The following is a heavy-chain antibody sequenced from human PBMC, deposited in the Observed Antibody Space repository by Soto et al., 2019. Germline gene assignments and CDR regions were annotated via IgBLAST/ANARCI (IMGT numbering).Heavy chain of an antibody. J-gene: IGHJ5*02. CDR3: AIIDSSGYYDNWFDP. V-gene: IGHV1-24*01. CDR1: GYTLTELS. CDR2: FDPEDGET. D-gene: IGHD3-22*01. Sequence: GASVKVSCKVSGYTLTELSMHWVRQAPGKGLEWMGGFDPEDGETIYAQKFQGRVTVTEDTSTDTAYMELSSLRSEDTAVYYCAIIDSSGYYDNWFDPWGQGTPVSVSP.